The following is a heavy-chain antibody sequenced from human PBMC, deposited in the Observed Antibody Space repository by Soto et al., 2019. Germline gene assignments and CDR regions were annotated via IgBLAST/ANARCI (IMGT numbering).Heavy chain of an antibody. Sequence: QVQLVQSGAEVKKPGSSVKVSCKASGGTPNNYVINWARQAPGQGLEWMGGIIPFRGTTNYAQKFQGRVTITADESTSTAYMELSSLRSEDTAVYYCAREPRTSIFGVVATYGMDVWGQGTTVTVSS. CDR3: AREPRTSIFGVVATYGMDV. CDR1: GGTPNNYV. J-gene: IGHJ6*02. V-gene: IGHV1-69*01. D-gene: IGHD3-3*01. CDR2: IIPFRGTT.